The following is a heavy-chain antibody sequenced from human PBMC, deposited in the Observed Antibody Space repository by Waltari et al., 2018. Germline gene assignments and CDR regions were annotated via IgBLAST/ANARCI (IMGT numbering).Heavy chain of an antibody. CDR3: ARVSVYSNYRYYYYMDV. CDR2: ISAYNGNT. Sequence: QVQLVQSGAEVKKPGSSVKVSCKASGGTFSSYAISWVLHAPGQGLERMGRISAYNGNTNYAQKLQGRVTMTTDTSTSTAYMELRSLRSDDTAVYYCARVSVYSNYRYYYYMDVWGKGTTVTVSS. J-gene: IGHJ6*03. D-gene: IGHD4-4*01. V-gene: IGHV1-18*01. CDR1: GGTFSSYA.